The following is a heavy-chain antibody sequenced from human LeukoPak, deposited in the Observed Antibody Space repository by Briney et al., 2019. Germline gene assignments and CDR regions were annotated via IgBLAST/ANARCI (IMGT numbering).Heavy chain of an antibody. J-gene: IGHJ6*02. Sequence: SETLSLTRTVSGGSISRYYWSWIRQPPAKGLEWMGYIYYSGSTNYNPSLQSRVTISVHKSKNQFYLKLSSVTAADRAVYYCAGDTQDHGMDVWGQRNTVSVS. CDR3: AGDTQDHGMDV. CDR1: GGSISRYY. V-gene: IGHV4-59*01. CDR2: IYYSGST.